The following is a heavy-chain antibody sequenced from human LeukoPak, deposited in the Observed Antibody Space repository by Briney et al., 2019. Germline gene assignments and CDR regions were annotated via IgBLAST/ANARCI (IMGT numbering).Heavy chain of an antibody. CDR3: ARGQGIYGVRVLH. Sequence: SETLSLTCAVYGGSFSGYYWSWIRQPPGKGLEWIGEINHSGSTNYNPSLRSRVTISVDTSKNQFSLKLSSVTAADTAVDYCARGQGIYGVRVLHWGQGTLVTVSS. V-gene: IGHV4-34*01. D-gene: IGHD3-10*02. J-gene: IGHJ4*02. CDR2: INHSGST. CDR1: GGSFSGYY.